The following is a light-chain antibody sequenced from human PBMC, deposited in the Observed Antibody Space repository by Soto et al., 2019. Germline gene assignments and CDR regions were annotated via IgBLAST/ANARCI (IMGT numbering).Light chain of an antibody. V-gene: IGKV1-5*03. CDR3: QHYNSYSDA. Sequence: DIQMTQSPSTLSASVGDRVTITCRASQTISSWLAWYQQKPGKAPKLLIYKASTLESGVPSRFSGSGSGTEFTLTISCLQPDDFATYYCQHYNSYSDAFGQGTKVELK. J-gene: IGKJ1*01. CDR2: KAS. CDR1: QTISSW.